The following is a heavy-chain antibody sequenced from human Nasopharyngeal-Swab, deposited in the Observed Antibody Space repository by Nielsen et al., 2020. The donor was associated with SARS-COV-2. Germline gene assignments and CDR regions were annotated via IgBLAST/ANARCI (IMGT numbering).Heavy chain of an antibody. CDR3: ARSDYSSSWDRSYYGMDV. CDR2: INAGNGNT. Sequence: WVRQAPGQRLEWMGWINAGNGNTKYSQKFQGRVTITRDTSASTAYMELSSLRSEDTAVYYCARSDYSSSWDRSYYGMDVWGQGTTVTVSS. V-gene: IGHV1-3*01. D-gene: IGHD6-13*01. J-gene: IGHJ6*02.